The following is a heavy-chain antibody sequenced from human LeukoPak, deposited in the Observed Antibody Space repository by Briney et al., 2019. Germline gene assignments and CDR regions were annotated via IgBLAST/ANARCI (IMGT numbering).Heavy chain of an antibody. Sequence: SETLSLTCTVSGGSISSSSYYSGWIRQPPGKGLEWIGSIYYSGSTYYNPSLKSRVTISVDTSKNQFSLKLSSVTAADTAVYYCARVTLLPTHIDYWGQGTLVTVSS. CDR1: GGSISSSSYY. V-gene: IGHV4-39*07. CDR3: ARVTLLPTHIDY. CDR2: IYYSGST. J-gene: IGHJ4*02. D-gene: IGHD2-15*01.